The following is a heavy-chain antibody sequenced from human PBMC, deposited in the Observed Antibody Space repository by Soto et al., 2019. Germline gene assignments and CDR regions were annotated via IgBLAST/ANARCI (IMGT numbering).Heavy chain of an antibody. CDR3: ARGGYGDY. D-gene: IGHD1-1*01. J-gene: IGHJ4*02. CDR2: ISAHNGNT. V-gene: IGHV1-18*01. Sequence: QVHLVQSGAEVKKPGASVKVSCQGSGYAFTTYGITWVRQAPGQGLEWMGWISAHNGNTNYAQKLQGRVTVTRDTSTSTAYMERRSLRYDDTAVYYCARGGYGDYWGQGARVTVSS. CDR1: GYAFTTYG.